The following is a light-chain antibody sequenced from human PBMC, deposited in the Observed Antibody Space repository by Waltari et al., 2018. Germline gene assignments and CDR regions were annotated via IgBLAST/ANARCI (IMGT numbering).Light chain of an antibody. Sequence: QSALTQPPSASGSPGQSVTISCTGTSSDVGGYNYVAWYQQHPGKAPKLMIYEFSKRSSGVPDRFSGSKSVNTASLTVSGLQAEDEADYYCSSYAGSNNRVFGGGTKLTVL. V-gene: IGLV2-8*01. J-gene: IGLJ2*01. CDR1: SSDVGGYNY. CDR2: EFS. CDR3: SSYAGSNNRV.